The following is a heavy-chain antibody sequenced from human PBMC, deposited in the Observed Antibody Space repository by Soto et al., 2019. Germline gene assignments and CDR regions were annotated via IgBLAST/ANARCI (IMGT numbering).Heavy chain of an antibody. CDR2: IYPGDSDT. D-gene: IGHD6-19*01. CDR3: AGSSGWSYYSSHAMDV. V-gene: IGHV5-51*01. Sequence: PGESLKISCKGSGYSFTSYWIGWVRQMPGKGLEWMGIIYPGDSDTRYSPSFQGQVTISADKSISTAYLQWSSLKASDTAMYYCAGSSGWSYYSSHAMDVWCQGTTVTVS. J-gene: IGHJ6*02. CDR1: GYSFTSYW.